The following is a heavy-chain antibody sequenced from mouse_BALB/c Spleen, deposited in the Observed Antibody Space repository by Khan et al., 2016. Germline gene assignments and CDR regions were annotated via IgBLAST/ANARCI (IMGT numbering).Heavy chain of an antibody. D-gene: IGHD1-1*01. V-gene: IGHV3-8*02. Sequence: EVQLVESGPSLVKLSQTLSLTCSVTGDSITSGYWNWIRKFPGNKLEYMGYISHSGSTYYNPSIKSRISITRDTSKNQYYLQLNSVTTEDTATYXCARYDGSTYVIYMDYWGQGTSVTVSS. J-gene: IGHJ4*01. CDR2: ISHSGST. CDR1: GDSITSGY. CDR3: ARYDGSTYVIYMDY.